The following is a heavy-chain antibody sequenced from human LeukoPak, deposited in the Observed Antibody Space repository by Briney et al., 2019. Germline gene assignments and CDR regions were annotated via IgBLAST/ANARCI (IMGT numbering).Heavy chain of an antibody. Sequence: PGESLRLSCATSGFTLRNYWMSWLREAPGKGLVWVARSKYDGSTTFYAESVKGRFTISRDNARNTLYLQMNSLRVDDTAVYYCAKSDWFDPWGRGTLVTVSS. CDR3: AKSDWFDP. J-gene: IGHJ5*02. CDR1: GFTLRNYW. CDR2: SKYDGSTT. V-gene: IGHV3-74*01.